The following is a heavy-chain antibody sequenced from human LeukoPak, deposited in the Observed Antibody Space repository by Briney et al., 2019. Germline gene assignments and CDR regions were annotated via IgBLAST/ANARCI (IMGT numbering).Heavy chain of an antibody. J-gene: IGHJ5*02. V-gene: IGHV1-18*01. CDR1: GYTFTSYG. D-gene: IGHD6-25*01. Sequence: ASVKVSCKASGYTFTSYGISWVRQAPRQGLEWMGWISAFNGKTNYAQKLQGRVTMTTDTSASTAYMELRSLRSEDTAVYYCARFFGGSGWQIILLDPGGQGTLVPVSS. CDR2: ISAFNGKT. CDR3: ARFFGGSGWQIILLDP.